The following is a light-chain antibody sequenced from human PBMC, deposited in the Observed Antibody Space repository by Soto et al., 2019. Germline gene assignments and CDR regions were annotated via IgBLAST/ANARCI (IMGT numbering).Light chain of an antibody. Sequence: DIVMTQSPDSLAVSLGERATINCKSSQSVLYSSNNKNYLAWYQQKPGQAPRLLIFGASARSTGVPDRFSGSGSGTDFTLTITRLEPEDFAVYYCQQYSSSSTFGQGTKLEIK. J-gene: IGKJ2*02. CDR1: QSVLYSSNNKNY. V-gene: IGKV4-1*01. CDR2: GAS. CDR3: QQYSSSST.